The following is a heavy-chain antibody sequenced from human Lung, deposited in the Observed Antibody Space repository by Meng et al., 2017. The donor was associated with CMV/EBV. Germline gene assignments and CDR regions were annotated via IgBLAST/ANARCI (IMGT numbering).Heavy chain of an antibody. D-gene: IGHD6-19*01. V-gene: IGHV7-4-1*01. CDR1: GYIFTSSS. Sequence: QVQPWRSGSQLKKPGDSAKVSCQAAGYIFTSSSMNWVRHAPGQGLEWMGWININTGNPTYAQGFTGRFVFSLDTSVSTAYLQIDSLKADDTAVYYCARGNGWRFDYWGQGTLVTVSS. CDR3: ARGNGWRFDY. CDR2: ININTGNP. J-gene: IGHJ4*02.